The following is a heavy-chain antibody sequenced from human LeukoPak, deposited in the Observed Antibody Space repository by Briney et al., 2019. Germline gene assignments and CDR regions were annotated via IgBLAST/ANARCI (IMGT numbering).Heavy chain of an antibody. D-gene: IGHD7-27*01. CDR1: GFSISRHW. J-gene: IGHJ4*02. CDR3: ARDTPGDGIDY. Sequence: SGGSLRLSCAASGFSISRHWMHWVRQAPGKGLVWVSRIRGDGADTGYADSVKGRFTISRDNAKNTLYLQMNSLRDEDTAVYYCARDTPGDGIDYWGQGTLVTVSS. CDR2: IRGDGADT. V-gene: IGHV3-74*01.